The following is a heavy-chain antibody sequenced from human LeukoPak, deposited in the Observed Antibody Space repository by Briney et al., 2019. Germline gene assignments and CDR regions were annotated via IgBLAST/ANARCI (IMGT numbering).Heavy chain of an antibody. CDR2: RFYSGST. Sequence: SETLSLTCNVSGGSLNTNIYYWGWIRQPPEKGLEWIGSRFYSGSTYHNPSLKSRDTISVDTSKNLFSLILHSVTAADTAVYYCVRVAAHCSSTSCFSDYYYYYYMDVWGKGTTVTVSS. J-gene: IGHJ6*03. D-gene: IGHD2-2*01. CDR1: GGSLNTNIYY. CDR3: VRVAAHCSSTSCFSDYYYYYYMDV. V-gene: IGHV4-39*07.